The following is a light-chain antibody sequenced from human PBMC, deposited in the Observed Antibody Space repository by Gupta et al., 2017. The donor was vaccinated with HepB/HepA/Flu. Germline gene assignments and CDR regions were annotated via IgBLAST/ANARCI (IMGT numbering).Light chain of an antibody. CDR3: QQCNNWPLT. J-gene: IGKJ4*01. CDR2: GAS. V-gene: IGKV3-15*01. Sequence: EIVMTQSPATLSVSQGERATLSCRASQSVYSNLAWYQQKPGQAPRLLIYGASSRATGIPARFSGSGSGTEFTLTISSLQSEDFAVYYCQQCNNWPLTFGGGTKVEIK. CDR1: QSVYSN.